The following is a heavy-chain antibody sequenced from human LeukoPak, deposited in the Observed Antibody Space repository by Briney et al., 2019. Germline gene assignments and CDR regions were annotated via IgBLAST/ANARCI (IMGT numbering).Heavy chain of an antibody. D-gene: IGHD2/OR15-2a*01. V-gene: IGHV3-74*01. CDR3: ARGRPHGNNY. J-gene: IGHJ4*02. Sequence: GGSLRLFCAASGFTFSSYWMNWVRQAPGKGLVWVSRIASDGSSTTYADSVKGRFSISRDNAKNTLYLQMNSLRVEDTAVYYCARGRPHGNNYWGQGTLVTVSS. CDR1: GFTFSSYW. CDR2: IASDGSST.